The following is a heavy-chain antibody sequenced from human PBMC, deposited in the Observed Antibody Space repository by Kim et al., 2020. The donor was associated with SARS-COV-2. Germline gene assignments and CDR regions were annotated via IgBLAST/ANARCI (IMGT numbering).Heavy chain of an antibody. CDR2: LYYTYNT. CDR1: GVSVSSGSHY. Sequence: SETLSLTCTVSGVSVSSGSHYWSWIRQPPGKGLEWIGYLYYTYNTNSNASLKSRVTISVDTSKNQFSLRLNSVTAADTAVYYCARVTFDSFDVWSQGTMV. CDR3: ARVTFDSFDV. V-gene: IGHV4-61*01. J-gene: IGHJ3*01. D-gene: IGHD2-21*02.